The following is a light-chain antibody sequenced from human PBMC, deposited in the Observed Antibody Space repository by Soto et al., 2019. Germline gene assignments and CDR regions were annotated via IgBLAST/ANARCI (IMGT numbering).Light chain of an antibody. J-gene: IGKJ5*01. Sequence: EIVMTQSPATLSVSPGERATLSCRASQSVRSSLAWYQQTPGQAPRLLVFDASNRATGTPDRFSGSGSGTDFTLTISRLEPEDFAVYYCQQYGSSPITFGQGTRLEIK. CDR2: DAS. CDR1: QSVRSS. V-gene: IGKV3-20*01. CDR3: QQYGSSPIT.